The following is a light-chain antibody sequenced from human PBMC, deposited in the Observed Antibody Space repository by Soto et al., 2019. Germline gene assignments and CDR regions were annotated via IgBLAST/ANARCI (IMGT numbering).Light chain of an antibody. CDR3: QQYNNWPQT. CDR2: GAS. V-gene: IGKV3-15*01. J-gene: IGKJ2*01. CDR1: QSVSSK. Sequence: EIVMTQSPVTLSVSPGERATLSCRASQSVSSKLAWYQQKPGQAPRLLIYGASTRATVIPARFSGSGSGTEFTLNISSLQSEDFAVYYCQQYNNWPQTFGQGTKLEIQ.